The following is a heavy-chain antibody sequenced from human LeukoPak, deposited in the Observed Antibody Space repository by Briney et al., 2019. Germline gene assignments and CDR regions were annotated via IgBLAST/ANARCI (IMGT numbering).Heavy chain of an antibody. V-gene: IGHV4-59*08. CDR1: DGSISSYY. Sequence: PSETLSLTCTVSDGSISSYYWSWIRQPPGKGLEWIGYIYYSGSANYNPSLKSRVTISVDTSQNQFSLKLSSLTAADTAVYYCARHTYYGSGSHSAFDIWGQGTKVTVSS. CDR2: IYYSGSA. J-gene: IGHJ3*02. D-gene: IGHD3-10*01. CDR3: ARHTYYGSGSHSAFDI.